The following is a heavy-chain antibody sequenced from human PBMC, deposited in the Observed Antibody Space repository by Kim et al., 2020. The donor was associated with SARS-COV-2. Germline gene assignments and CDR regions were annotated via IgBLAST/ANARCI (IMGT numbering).Heavy chain of an antibody. CDR1: GASLSSYY. Sequence: SETLSLTCAIYGASLSSYYWNWIRQSPGKGLEWIGEITHSGGTNYNPSLKRRVTISVDTSKNQFSPRLRSVTAADTAVYYCARGINAFGVYYNGVDVWGQGTTVTVSS. CDR3: ARGINAFGVYYNGVDV. CDR2: ITHSGGT. J-gene: IGHJ6*02. D-gene: IGHD3-16*01. V-gene: IGHV4-34*01.